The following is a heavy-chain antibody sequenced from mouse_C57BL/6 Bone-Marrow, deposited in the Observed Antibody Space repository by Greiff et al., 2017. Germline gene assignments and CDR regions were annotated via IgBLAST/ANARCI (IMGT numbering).Heavy chain of an antibody. CDR2: IDPSDSYT. D-gene: IGHD2-2*01. V-gene: IGHV1-50*01. Sequence: VQLQQPGAELVKPGASVKLSCKASGYTFTSYWMQWVKQRPGQGLEWIGEIDPSDSYTNYNQKFKGKATLTVDTSSSTAYMQLSSLTSEDSAVYYCARYGYLEDYWGQGTTLTVSS. CDR1: GYTFTSYW. J-gene: IGHJ2*01. CDR3: ARYGYLEDY.